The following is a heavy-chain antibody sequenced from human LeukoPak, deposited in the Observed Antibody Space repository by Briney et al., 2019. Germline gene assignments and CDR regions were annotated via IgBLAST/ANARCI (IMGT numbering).Heavy chain of an antibody. Sequence: GGSLRLSCAASGFTFSSYSMNWVRQAPGKGLEWVSYISSSSSTIYYADSVKGRFTISRDNSKNTLYLQMNSLRAEDTAVYYCAKDLHLRSGGGVPLGYWGQGTLVTVSS. CDR2: ISSSSSTI. J-gene: IGHJ4*02. CDR1: GFTFSSYS. D-gene: IGHD3-16*01. CDR3: AKDLHLRSGGGVPLGY. V-gene: IGHV3-48*01.